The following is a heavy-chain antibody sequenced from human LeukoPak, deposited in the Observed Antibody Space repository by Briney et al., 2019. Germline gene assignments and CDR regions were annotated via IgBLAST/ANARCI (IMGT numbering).Heavy chain of an antibody. V-gene: IGHV3-21*01. D-gene: IGHD2-21*02. CDR3: ASRASCGGDCYQFDY. Sequence: GSLRLSCAASGFTFSNYNMNWVRQAPGKGLEWVSSISSSGSYIYYADSMKGRFTISRDNAKNSLYLQMNSLRAEDTAVYYCASRASCGGDCYQFDYWGQGTLVTVSS. J-gene: IGHJ4*02. CDR1: GFTFSNYN. CDR2: ISSSGSYI.